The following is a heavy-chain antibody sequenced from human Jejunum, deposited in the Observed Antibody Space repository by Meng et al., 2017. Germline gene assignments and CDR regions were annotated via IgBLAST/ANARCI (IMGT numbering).Heavy chain of an antibody. V-gene: IGHV4-34*01. D-gene: IGHD4-11*01. Sequence: QVKLQQWGAGLLKPSETLSLTCAVYGGSISDYYWTWIRQPPGKGLERIGGINDSGSTNYNPSLKSRVTISVDTSKSQFYLRVSSVTAADTAVYYCARGNEYSNYGADFWGQGTLVTVSS. J-gene: IGHJ4*02. CDR3: ARGNEYSNYGADF. CDR1: GGSISDYY. CDR2: INDSGST.